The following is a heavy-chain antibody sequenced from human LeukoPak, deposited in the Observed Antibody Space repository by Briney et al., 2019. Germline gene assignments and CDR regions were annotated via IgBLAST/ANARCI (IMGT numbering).Heavy chain of an antibody. CDR1: GFTFSSYW. CDR2: ISWNSGSI. J-gene: IGHJ4*02. CDR3: AKGGYYYDSSGYSDYFDY. Sequence: GGSLRLSCAASGFTFSSYWMSWVRQAPGKGLEWVSGISWNSGSIGYADSVKGRFTISRDNAKNSLYLQMNSLRAEDMALYYCAKGGYYYDSSGYSDYFDYWGQGTLVTVSS. V-gene: IGHV3-9*03. D-gene: IGHD3-22*01.